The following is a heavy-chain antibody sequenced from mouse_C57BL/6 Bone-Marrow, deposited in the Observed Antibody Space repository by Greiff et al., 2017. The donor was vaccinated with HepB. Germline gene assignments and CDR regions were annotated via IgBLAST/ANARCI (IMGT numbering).Heavy chain of an antibody. CDR1: GYTFTSYW. Sequence: QVQLQQPGAELVKPGASVKLSCKASGYTFTSYWMHWVKQRPGQGLEWIGMIHPNSGSTNYNEKFKSKATLTVDKSSSTAYMQLSSLTSEDSAVYYCASRSSLYYGYWYFDVWGTGTTVTVSS. CDR2: IHPNSGST. CDR3: ASRSSLYYGYWYFDV. J-gene: IGHJ1*03. V-gene: IGHV1-64*01. D-gene: IGHD2-1*01.